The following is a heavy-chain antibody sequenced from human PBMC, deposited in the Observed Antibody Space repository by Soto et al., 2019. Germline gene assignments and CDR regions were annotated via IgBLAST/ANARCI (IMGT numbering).Heavy chain of an antibody. D-gene: IGHD3-16*01. CDR2: IYSGGST. CDR1: GFTGSTKY. V-gene: IGHV3-66*01. Sequence: ELQLGESGGGLVQPGGSLSLFCGASGFTGSTKYMSWVREAPGKELGRVSVIYSGGSTIYADSVRGRFTISRDNSKNKVNLQMNSLIDEDKAVYYCARDRWAADYWGQGTLVTVSS. J-gene: IGHJ4*02. CDR3: ARDRWAADY.